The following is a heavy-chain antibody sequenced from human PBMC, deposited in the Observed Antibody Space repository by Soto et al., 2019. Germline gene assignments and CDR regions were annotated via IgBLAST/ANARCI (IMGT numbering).Heavy chain of an antibody. V-gene: IGHV4-39*01. CDR1: GGSISSSSYY. D-gene: IGHD3-16*02. CDR3: ARGFINFNY. Sequence: SETPSLTCTVSGGSISSSSYYWGWIRQPPGKGLEWIGSIYYSGSTYYNPSLKSRVTISVDTSKNQFSLKLSSVTAADTAVYYCARGFINFNYWGQGTLVTVSS. CDR2: IYYSGST. J-gene: IGHJ4*02.